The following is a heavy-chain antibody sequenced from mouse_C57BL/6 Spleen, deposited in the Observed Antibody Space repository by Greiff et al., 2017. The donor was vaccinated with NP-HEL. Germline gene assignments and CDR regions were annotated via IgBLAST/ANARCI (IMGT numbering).Heavy chain of an antibody. J-gene: IGHJ4*01. V-gene: IGHV1-22*01. D-gene: IGHD2-4*01. Sequence: EVQLQESGPELVKPGASVKMSCKASGYTFTDYNMHWVKQSHGKSLEWIGYINPNNGGTSYNQKFKGKATLTVNKSSSTAYMELRSLTSEDSAVYYCARGDYDYESFYYYAMDYWGQGTSVTVSS. CDR3: ARGDYDYESFYYYAMDY. CDR2: INPNNGGT. CDR1: GYTFTDYN.